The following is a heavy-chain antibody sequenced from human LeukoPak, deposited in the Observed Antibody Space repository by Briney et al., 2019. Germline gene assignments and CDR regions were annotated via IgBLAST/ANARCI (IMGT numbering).Heavy chain of an antibody. CDR3: ARAGYSSVWYLDY. D-gene: IGHD6-19*01. Sequence: GGSLRLSCAASGFTFSGYSMSWLRQAPGKGLEWVASISGSSGCICYADSVKGRFTISRDNAKNSLYLQMSSLRAEDTAVYYCARAGYSSVWYLDYWGQGILVTVSS. J-gene: IGHJ4*02. CDR1: GFTFSGYS. V-gene: IGHV3-21*01. CDR2: ISGSSGCI.